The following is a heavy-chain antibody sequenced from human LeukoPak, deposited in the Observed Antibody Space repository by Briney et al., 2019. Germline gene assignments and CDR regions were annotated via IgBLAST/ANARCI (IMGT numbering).Heavy chain of an antibody. J-gene: IGHJ4*02. CDR1: GFTFSSYS. CDR2: ISSSRSYI. CDR3: ARDHRGSNY. D-gene: IGHD3-10*01. Sequence: PGGSLRLSCAASGFTFSSYSMNWVRQAXXXXLEWVSSISSSRSYIYYADSVKGRFTISRDNAKNSLYLQMNSLRAEDTAVYYCARDHRGSNYWGQGTLVTVSS. V-gene: IGHV3-21*01.